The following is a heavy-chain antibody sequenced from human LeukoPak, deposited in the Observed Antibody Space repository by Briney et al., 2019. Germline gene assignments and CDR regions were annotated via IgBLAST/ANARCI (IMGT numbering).Heavy chain of an antibody. CDR3: ARDNSVRDEAWWLNP. Sequence: GASVKVSCKAFGYTFTSNYMHWVRQAPGHGPEWMGVISPSGGSTTYAQKFQGRVTLTRDMSTSTDYLELSSLRSEDTAVYYCARDNSVRDEAWWLNPWGQGTLVTVSS. V-gene: IGHV1-46*01. CDR1: GYTFTSNY. CDR2: ISPSGGST. D-gene: IGHD5-24*01. J-gene: IGHJ5*02.